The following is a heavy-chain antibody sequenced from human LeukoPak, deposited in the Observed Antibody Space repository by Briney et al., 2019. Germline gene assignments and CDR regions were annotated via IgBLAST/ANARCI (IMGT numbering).Heavy chain of an antibody. CDR2: IIPIFGTA. V-gene: IGHV1-69*05. CDR3: ARIPRVRGVIANWFDP. Sequence: SVKVSCKASGGTFSSYAISWVRQAPGQGLEWMGGIIPIFGTANYAQTFQGRVTITTDKSTNTAYMELSSLRCEGTAVYYCARIPRVRGVIANWFDPWGQGTLVTVSS. D-gene: IGHD3-10*01. CDR1: GGTFSSYA. J-gene: IGHJ5*02.